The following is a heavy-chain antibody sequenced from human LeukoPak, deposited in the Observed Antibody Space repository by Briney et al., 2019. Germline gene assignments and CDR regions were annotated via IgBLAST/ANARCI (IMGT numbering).Heavy chain of an antibody. Sequence: GGSLRLSCAASGFTFSNYWMTWVRQAPGKGLEWVANIKQDGSERFYVDSVKGRFTISRDNAKYSLYLQMNSPRAEDTAVYYCARYYDGSTYNDAFDIWGQGTMVTVSS. CDR3: ARYYDGSTYNDAFDI. J-gene: IGHJ3*02. CDR1: GFTFSNYW. V-gene: IGHV3-7*03. CDR2: IKQDGSER. D-gene: IGHD3-22*01.